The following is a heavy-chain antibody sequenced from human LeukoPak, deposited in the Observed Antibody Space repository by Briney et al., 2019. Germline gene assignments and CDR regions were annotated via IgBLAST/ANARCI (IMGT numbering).Heavy chain of an antibody. CDR1: GFTFSSYA. D-gene: IGHD3-10*01. CDR3: ARDCYYGSGSSCYYFDY. V-gene: IGHV3-23*01. J-gene: IGHJ4*02. CDR2: ISGSGVST. Sequence: GGSLRLSCAASGFTFSSYAMSWVRQAPGRGLEWVSAISGSGVSTYYADSVKGRFTISRDIFKNTLYLQMNSLRAEDTAVYYCARDCYYGSGSSCYYFDYWGQGTLVTVSS.